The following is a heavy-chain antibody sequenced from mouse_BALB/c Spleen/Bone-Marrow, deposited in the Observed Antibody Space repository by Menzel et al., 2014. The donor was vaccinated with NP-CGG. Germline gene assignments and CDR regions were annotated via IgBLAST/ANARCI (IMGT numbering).Heavy chain of an antibody. CDR3: ARQTYYDYDGYFDY. J-gene: IGHJ2*01. V-gene: IGHV5-6*02. Sequence: EVMLVESGGDLVKPGGSLKLSCAASGFTFSSYGMSWVRQTPDKRLECVATISSGGSYTYYPDSVKGRFTISRDNAKNTLYLQMSSLKSEDTAMYYCARQTYYDYDGYFDYWGQGTTLTVSS. CDR2: ISSGGSYT. D-gene: IGHD2-4*01. CDR1: GFTFSSYG.